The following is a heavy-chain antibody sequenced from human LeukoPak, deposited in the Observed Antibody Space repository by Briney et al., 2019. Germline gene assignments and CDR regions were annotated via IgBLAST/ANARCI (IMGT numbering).Heavy chain of an antibody. CDR1: GFTFSSYD. CDR2: IGTAGDT. Sequence: PGGSLRLSCAASGFTFSSYDMHWVRQATGKGLEWVSAIGTAGDTYYPGSVKGRFTISRENAKNSLYLQMNSLRAGDTAVYYCARERVGYCSGGSCYGAFDIWGQGTMVTVSS. J-gene: IGHJ3*02. V-gene: IGHV3-13*01. CDR3: ARERVGYCSGGSCYGAFDI. D-gene: IGHD2-15*01.